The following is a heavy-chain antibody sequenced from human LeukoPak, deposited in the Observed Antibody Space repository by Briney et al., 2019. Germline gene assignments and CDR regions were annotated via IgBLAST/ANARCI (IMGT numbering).Heavy chain of an antibody. CDR1: GFTFSSYS. CDR3: ARDHDVDTAMVHLY. Sequence: GGSLRLSCAASGFTFSSYSMNWVRQAPGKGLEWVSSISSSSSYIYYADSVKGRFTISRDNAKNSLYLQMNSLRAEDTAVYYCARDHDVDTAMVHLYWGQGTLVTVSS. V-gene: IGHV3-21*01. J-gene: IGHJ4*02. D-gene: IGHD5-18*01. CDR2: ISSSSSYI.